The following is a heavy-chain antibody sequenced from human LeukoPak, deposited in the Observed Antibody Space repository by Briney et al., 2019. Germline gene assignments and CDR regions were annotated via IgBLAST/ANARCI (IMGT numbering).Heavy chain of an antibody. V-gene: IGHV3-23*01. CDR1: GFTFSSYA. D-gene: IGHD1-14*01. CDR2: ISGSGGST. CDR3: AKSGVHPGYYFDY. Sequence: GGSLRLSCAASGFTFSSYAMSWVRQAPGKGLEWVSAISGSGGSTYYADSVKGRFTISRDNSKNTLYLQMNSLRAEDTAVHYCAKSGVHPGYYFDYWGQGTLVTVSS. J-gene: IGHJ4*02.